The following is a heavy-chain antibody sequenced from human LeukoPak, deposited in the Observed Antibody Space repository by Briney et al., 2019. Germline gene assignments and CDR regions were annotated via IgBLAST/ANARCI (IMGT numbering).Heavy chain of an antibody. V-gene: IGHV4-34*01. J-gene: IGHJ1*01. CDR2: INHSGST. CDR1: GGSFSGYY. D-gene: IGHD3-10*01. CDR3: ARAHYYGSGSYYQYFQH. Sequence: PSETLSLTCAVYGGSFSGYYWSWIRQPPGKGLEWIGEINHSGSTNYNPSLKSRVTKSVDTSKNQFSLKLSSVTAEDTAVYYCARAHYYGSGSYYQYFQHWGQGTLVTVSS.